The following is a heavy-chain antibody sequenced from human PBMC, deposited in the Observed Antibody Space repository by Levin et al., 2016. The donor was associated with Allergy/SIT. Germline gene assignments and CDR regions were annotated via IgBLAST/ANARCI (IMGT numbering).Heavy chain of an antibody. Sequence: WIRQPPGKGLEWVSAISGSGGSTYYADSVKGRFTISRDNSKNTLYLQMNSLKTEDTAVYYCTTEIFDGNSVSHFDYWGQGTLVTVSS. J-gene: IGHJ4*02. D-gene: IGHD4-23*01. V-gene: IGHV3-23*01. CDR2: ISGSGGST. CDR3: TTEIFDGNSVSHFDY.